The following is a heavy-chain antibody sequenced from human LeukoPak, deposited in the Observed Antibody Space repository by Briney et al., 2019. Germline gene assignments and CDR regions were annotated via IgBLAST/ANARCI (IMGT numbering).Heavy chain of an antibody. D-gene: IGHD6-13*01. CDR3: ARVPYGAYSSSWYEDRAYYFDY. J-gene: IGHJ4*02. CDR2: IYYSGST. V-gene: IGHV4-59*08. Sequence: SETLSLTCTVSGGSISSYYWSWIRQPPGKGLEWIGYIYYSGSTNYNPSLKSRVTISVDTSKNQFSMRLSSVTAADTALYYCARVPYGAYSSSWYEDRAYYFDYWGQGTLVTVSS. CDR1: GGSISSYY.